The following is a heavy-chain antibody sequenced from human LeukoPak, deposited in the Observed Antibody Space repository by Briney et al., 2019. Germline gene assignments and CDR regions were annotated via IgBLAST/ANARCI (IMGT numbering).Heavy chain of an antibody. J-gene: IGHJ5*02. V-gene: IGHV1-8*01. CDR2: INPNSGNT. CDR3: ARDRRLFTAVAGKGWLDH. CDR1: QYTFTSYD. D-gene: IGHD6-19*01. Sequence: ASVKVSCKASQYTFTSYDINWVRQATGQGLEWMGWINPNSGNTGYAQKFQGRVTMTSNISISTAYMELSSLRSEDTAVYYCARDRRLFTAVAGKGWLDHWGQGTLVTVSS.